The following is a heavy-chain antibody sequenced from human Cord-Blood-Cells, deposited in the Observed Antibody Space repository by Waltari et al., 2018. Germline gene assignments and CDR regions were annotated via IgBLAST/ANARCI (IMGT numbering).Heavy chain of an antibody. J-gene: IGHJ5*02. Sequence: QVQLQQWGAGLLTPSETLSLTCAVYGGSFRGYYSGWIRQPPGKGLEWIGEINHSGSTNYNPSLKSRVTISVDTSKNQFSLKLSSVTAADTAVYYCARGAAPPLAAAGNWFDPWGQGTLVTVSS. D-gene: IGHD6-13*01. CDR2: INHSGST. V-gene: IGHV4-34*01. CDR1: GGSFRGYY. CDR3: ARGAAPPLAAAGNWFDP.